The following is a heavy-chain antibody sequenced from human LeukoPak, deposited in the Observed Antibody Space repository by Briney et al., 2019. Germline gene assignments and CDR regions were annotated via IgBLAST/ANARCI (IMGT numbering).Heavy chain of an antibody. Sequence: HPGGSLRLSCAASGFTFSSYWMSWVRQAPGKGLEWVANIRQDGSEKYYVDSVKGRFTISRDNAKNSLYLQMNSLRAEDTAVCYCARDLRGSYRYNWFDPWGQGTLVTVSS. CDR1: GFTFSSYW. CDR3: ARDLRGSYRYNWFDP. D-gene: IGHD3-16*01. CDR2: IRQDGSEK. V-gene: IGHV3-7*01. J-gene: IGHJ5*02.